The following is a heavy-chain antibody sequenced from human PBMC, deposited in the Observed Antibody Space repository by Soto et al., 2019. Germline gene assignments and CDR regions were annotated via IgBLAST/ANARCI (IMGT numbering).Heavy chain of an antibody. V-gene: IGHV3-23*01. D-gene: IGHD6-13*01. J-gene: IGHJ4*02. CDR3: ARGSSGYISSWYYFDY. CDR2: ISGIGGST. CDR1: GFTFTDYA. Sequence: ESLILSCAASGFTFTDYALSWVRQAAGKGLEWVATISGIGGSTYLADSVKGRLSISRDNSKNTVSLLMNSLRAEDTAVYFCARGSSGYISSWYYFDYWGRGTLVTVSS.